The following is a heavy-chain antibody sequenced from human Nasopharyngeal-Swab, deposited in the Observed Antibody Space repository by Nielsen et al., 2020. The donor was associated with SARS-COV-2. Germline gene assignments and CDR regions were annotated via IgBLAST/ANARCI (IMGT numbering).Heavy chain of an antibody. D-gene: IGHD3-3*01. J-gene: IGHJ6*02. V-gene: IGHV3-21*01. CDR3: ARGTVFGVANGMDV. CDR1: GFTFRDYS. Sequence: GESLKISCAASGFTFRDYSMNWVRQAPGKGLEWVSFIGRYGTDIFHADSVKGRFSVFRDAANKSIYLQMRSLRAEDTAVYYCARGTVFGVANGMDVWGQGTTVTVSS. CDR2: IGRYGTDI.